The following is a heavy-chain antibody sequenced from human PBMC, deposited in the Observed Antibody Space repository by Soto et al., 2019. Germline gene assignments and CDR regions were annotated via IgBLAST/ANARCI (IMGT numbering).Heavy chain of an antibody. Sequence: ASVKVSWKTSGYSFTDYKLHWVRPAPGQGLEWMGWVDPNGGGSNSAQKFQGSVTMTWDTSITTAYLDLTRLTTNDTATYFCATWVDYGDFEGFDFWGQGTLVTVSS. CDR3: ATWVDYGDFEGFDF. V-gene: IGHV1-2*04. D-gene: IGHD4-17*01. J-gene: IGHJ4*02. CDR1: GYSFTDYK. CDR2: VDPNGGGS.